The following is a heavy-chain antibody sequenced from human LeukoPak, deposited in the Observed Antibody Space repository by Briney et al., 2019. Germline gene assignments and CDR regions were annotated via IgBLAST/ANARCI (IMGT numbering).Heavy chain of an antibody. CDR3: ATRRGRELPFDY. CDR1: GGTFSSYA. D-gene: IGHD1-26*01. J-gene: IGHJ4*02. Sequence: SVKVSCKASGGTFSSYAISWVRQAPGQGLEWMGGIIPIFGTANYAQKFQGRVTITADESTSTAYMELSSLRSEDTAVYYCATRRGRELPFDYWGQGTLVTVSS. V-gene: IGHV1-69*13. CDR2: IIPIFGTA.